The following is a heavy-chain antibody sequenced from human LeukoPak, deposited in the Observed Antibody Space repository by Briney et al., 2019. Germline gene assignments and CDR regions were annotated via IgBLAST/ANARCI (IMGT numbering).Heavy chain of an antibody. CDR3: AKNAGYSYGLYYFDY. Sequence: GGSLRLSCAASGFTFRTSGMNWVRQAPGKGLEWVSSIISSGDITYYPDSLKGRFTISRDNSKNTVYLQMDSLRADDSAVYYCAKNAGYSYGLYYFDYWGQGALVTVSS. V-gene: IGHV3-23*01. CDR2: IISSGDIT. J-gene: IGHJ4*02. CDR1: GFTFRTSG. D-gene: IGHD5-18*01.